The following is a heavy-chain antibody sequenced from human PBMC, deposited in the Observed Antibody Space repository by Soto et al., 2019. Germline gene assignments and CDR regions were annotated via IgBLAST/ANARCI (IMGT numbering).Heavy chain of an antibody. CDR1: GFTFSSYS. CDR2: ISSSSSYI. J-gene: IGHJ3*02. Sequence: AGGSLRLSCAASGFTFSSYSMNWVRQAPGKGLEWVSSISSSSSYIYYADSVKGRFTISRDNAKNSLYLQMNSLRAEDTAVYYCARDHEDIVVVVAVGWGAFDIWGQGTMVTVSS. D-gene: IGHD2-15*01. CDR3: ARDHEDIVVVVAVGWGAFDI. V-gene: IGHV3-21*01.